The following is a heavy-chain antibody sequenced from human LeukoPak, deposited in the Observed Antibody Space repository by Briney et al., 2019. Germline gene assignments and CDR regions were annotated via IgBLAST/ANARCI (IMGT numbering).Heavy chain of an antibody. CDR3: ARRRGRAPSLFDY. V-gene: IGHV3-7*01. CDR2: IKQDGSEK. J-gene: IGHJ4*02. D-gene: IGHD3-10*01. CDR1: GFTFSNYW. Sequence: GGSLRLSCVASGFTFSNYWMSWVRQAPGKGLEWVANIKQDGSEKYYVDSVKGRFTISRDNAKNSLYLQMNSLRAEDTAVYYCARRRGRAPSLFDYWGQGTLVTVSS.